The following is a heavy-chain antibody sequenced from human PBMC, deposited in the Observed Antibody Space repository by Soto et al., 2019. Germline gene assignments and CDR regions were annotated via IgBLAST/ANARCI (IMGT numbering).Heavy chain of an antibody. D-gene: IGHD6-13*01. J-gene: IGHJ5*02. Sequence: QLQLQESGPGLVKPSETLSLTCTVSGGSISSSSYYWGWIRQPPGKGLEWIGSIYYSGSTYYNPSLKGRVTIAVDTSKTQCSLTLSSVTAADTAVYYCAPYSSSRGWFDPWGQGTLVTVSS. CDR3: APYSSSRGWFDP. CDR2: IYYSGST. V-gene: IGHV4-39*01. CDR1: GGSISSSSYY.